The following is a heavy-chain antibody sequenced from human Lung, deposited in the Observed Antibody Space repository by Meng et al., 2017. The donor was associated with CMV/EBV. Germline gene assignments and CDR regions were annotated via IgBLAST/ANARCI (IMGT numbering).Heavy chain of an antibody. V-gene: IGHV3-53*01. CDR1: GFTVSSNY. D-gene: IGHD5-18*01. J-gene: IGHJ6*02. Sequence: SXAASGFTVSSNYMSWVRQAPGKGLEWVSVIYSGGSTYYADSVKGRFTISRDNSKNTLYLQMNSLRAEDTAVYYCARDRGYSYGSLVMDVGGQGTXVTVAS. CDR2: IYSGGST. CDR3: ARDRGYSYGSLVMDV.